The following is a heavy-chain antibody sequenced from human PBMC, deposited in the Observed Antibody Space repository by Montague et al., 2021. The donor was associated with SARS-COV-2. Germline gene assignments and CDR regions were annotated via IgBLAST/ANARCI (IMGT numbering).Heavy chain of an antibody. J-gene: IGHJ3*02. CDR3: ARTDGGSYFNAFDI. V-gene: IGHV3-30*04. D-gene: IGHD1-26*01. Sequence: SLRLSCAASGFTFSSYAMHWVRQAPGKGLEWVVVISYDGSNKYYVDSVKGRFTISRDNSKNTLYLQMNSLRAEDTAVYYCARTDGGSYFNAFDIWGQGTMVTVSS. CDR1: GFTFSSYA. CDR2: ISYDGSNK.